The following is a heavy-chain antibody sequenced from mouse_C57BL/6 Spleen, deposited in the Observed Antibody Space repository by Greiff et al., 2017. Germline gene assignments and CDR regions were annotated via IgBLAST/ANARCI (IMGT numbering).Heavy chain of an antibody. D-gene: IGHD2-10*01. Sequence: QVQLQQPGAELVKPGASVKLSCKASGYTFTSYWMHWVKQRPGQGLEWIGMIHPNSGSTNYNEKFKSKATLTVDKSSSTASMQLSSLTSEDSAVYDCARGLLRGAMDYWGQGTSVTVSS. CDR2: IHPNSGST. CDR3: ARGLLRGAMDY. V-gene: IGHV1-64*01. J-gene: IGHJ4*01. CDR1: GYTFTSYW.